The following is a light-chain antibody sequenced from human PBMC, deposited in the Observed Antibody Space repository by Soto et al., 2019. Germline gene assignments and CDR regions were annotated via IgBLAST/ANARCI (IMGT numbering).Light chain of an antibody. CDR2: DVS. CDR1: SSDVGGYNY. J-gene: IGLJ1*01. V-gene: IGLV2-14*01. Sequence: QSVLAXPASVSGSPGQSITISCTGTSSDVGGYNYVSWYQQHPGKAPKLMIYDVSNRPSGVSNRFSGSKSGNTASLTISGLQAEDEAVYYCSSYTSSSTPGVFGTGTKVTVL. CDR3: SSYTSSSTPGV.